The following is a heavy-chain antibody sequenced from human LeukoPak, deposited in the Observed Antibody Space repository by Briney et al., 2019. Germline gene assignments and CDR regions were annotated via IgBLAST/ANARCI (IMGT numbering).Heavy chain of an antibody. J-gene: IGHJ3*02. CDR2: ISYDGSNK. CDR3: AKAYSSGDAFDI. CDR1: GFTFSSYA. V-gene: IGHV3-30-3*01. D-gene: IGHD6-19*01. Sequence: GGSLRLSCAASGFTFSSYAMHWVRQAPGKGLEWVAVISYDGSNKYYADSVKGRFTISRDNSKNTLYLQMNSLRAEDTAVYYCAKAYSSGDAFDIWGQGTMVTVSS.